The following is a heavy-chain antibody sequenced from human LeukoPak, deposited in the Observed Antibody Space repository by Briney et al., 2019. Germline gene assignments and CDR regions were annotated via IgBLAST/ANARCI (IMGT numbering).Heavy chain of an antibody. CDR3: ARFRYSYGNIGPFDY. Sequence: SETLSLTCTISGGSISSYYWSWIRQPPGKGLEWIGSIYYSGSTYYDPSLKSRVTISVDTSKNQFSLKLSSVTAADTAVYYCARFRYSYGNIGPFDYWGQGTLVTVSS. V-gene: IGHV4-59*05. J-gene: IGHJ4*02. CDR1: GGSISSYY. D-gene: IGHD5-18*01. CDR2: IYYSGST.